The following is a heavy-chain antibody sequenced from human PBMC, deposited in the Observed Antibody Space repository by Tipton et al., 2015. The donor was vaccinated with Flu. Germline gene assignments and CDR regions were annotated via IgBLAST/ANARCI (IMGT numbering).Heavy chain of an antibody. CDR3: ARSFSSRRYFDL. V-gene: IGHV4-59*08. D-gene: IGHD6-13*01. J-gene: IGHJ2*01. CDR2: VYFDGSRENT. CDR1: GGSTSYQY. Sequence: TLSLTCTVSGGSTSYQYWSWIRQSPVKGLEWIGYVYFDGSRENTNYNPSLNSRVTMSVDTSKNQFSLRVTSVTAADAALYYCARSFSSRRYFDLWGRGTLVTVSS.